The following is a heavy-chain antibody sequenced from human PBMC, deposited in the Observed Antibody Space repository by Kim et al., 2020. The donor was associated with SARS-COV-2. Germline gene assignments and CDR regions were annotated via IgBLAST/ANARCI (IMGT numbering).Heavy chain of an antibody. Sequence: SETLSLTCTVSGGSISSYYWSWIRQPPGKGLEWIGYIYYGGSTNYNPSLKSRVTISVDTSKNQFSLKLSSVTAADTAVYYCASFRGGWGERRLYWGQGTLVTVSS. D-gene: IGHD1-1*01. CDR1: GGSISSYY. CDR3: ASFRGGWGERRLY. CDR2: IYYGGST. J-gene: IGHJ4*02. V-gene: IGHV4-59*08.